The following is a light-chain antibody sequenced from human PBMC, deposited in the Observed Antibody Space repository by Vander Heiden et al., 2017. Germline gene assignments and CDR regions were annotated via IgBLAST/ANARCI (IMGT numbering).Light chain of an antibody. V-gene: IGKV1-39*01. CDR1: QNITRY. CDR2: AAS. Sequence: SQMTQPPSSLSVSLRDRVTITCRESQNITRYLNWYQQKPGKAPKLLIYAASSLQSGVPARFSGSGSGTDFTLTISRLQPEDFATYYCLQSDIPPRTFGQGTKVEIK. CDR3: LQSDIPPRT. J-gene: IGKJ1*01.